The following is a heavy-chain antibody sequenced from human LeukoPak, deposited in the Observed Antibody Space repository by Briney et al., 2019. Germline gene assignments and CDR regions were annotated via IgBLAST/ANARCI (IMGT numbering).Heavy chain of an antibody. J-gene: IGHJ5*02. CDR2: IRSNSDGGTI. CDR1: GFTSSNAW. V-gene: IGHV3-15*07. Sequence: GGSLRLSCATSGFTSSNAWMNWVRQAPGKGLEWVGRIRSNSDGGTIDYAAPVKGRFTLSRDDSKTTLYLQMNSLQTEDTAVYYCATDFYDSTWGQGTLVTVSS. D-gene: IGHD3-22*01. CDR3: ATDFYDST.